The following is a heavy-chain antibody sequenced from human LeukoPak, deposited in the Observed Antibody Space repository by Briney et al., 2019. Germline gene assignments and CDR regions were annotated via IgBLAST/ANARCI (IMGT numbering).Heavy chain of an antibody. CDR2: INHSGST. CDR3: ARRGYPTYYYYYMDV. V-gene: IGHV4-34*01. CDR1: GGSFSGYY. Sequence: SETLSLTCAVYGGSFSGYYWSWIRQPPGKGLEWIGEINHSGSTNYNPSLKSRVTISVDTSKSQFSLKLSSETAADTAVYYCARRGYPTYYYYYMDVWGKGTTVTISS. D-gene: IGHD5-18*01. J-gene: IGHJ6*03.